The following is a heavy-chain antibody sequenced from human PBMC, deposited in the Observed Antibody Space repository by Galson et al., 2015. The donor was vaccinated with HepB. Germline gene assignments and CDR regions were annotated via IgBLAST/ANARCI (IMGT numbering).Heavy chain of an antibody. J-gene: IGHJ4*02. V-gene: IGHV4-59*01. CDR2: IYYSGNT. CDR3: ARGPTRYYFDY. D-gene: IGHD4-17*01. Sequence: ETLSLTCTVSGGSISSYYWSWIRQPPGKGLEWIGYIYYSGNTNYSPSLRGRVTISIDTSKNQSSLHLSSVTAADAAVYYCARGPTRYYFDYWGQGTLVTVSS. CDR1: GGSISSYY.